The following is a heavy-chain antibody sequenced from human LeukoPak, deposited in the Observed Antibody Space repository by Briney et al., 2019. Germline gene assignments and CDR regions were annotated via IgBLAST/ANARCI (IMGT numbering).Heavy chain of an antibody. J-gene: IGHJ5*02. CDR3: ARETYDFWSGYYTGINWFDP. Sequence: PGGSLRLSCAASGFTFSDYYMSWIRQAPGKGLEWVSYISSSGSTIYYAGSVKGRFTISRDNAKNSLYLQMNSLRAEDTAVYYRARETYDFWSGYYTGINWFDPWGQGTLVTVSS. D-gene: IGHD3-3*01. CDR1: GFTFSDYY. CDR2: ISSSGSTI. V-gene: IGHV3-11*01.